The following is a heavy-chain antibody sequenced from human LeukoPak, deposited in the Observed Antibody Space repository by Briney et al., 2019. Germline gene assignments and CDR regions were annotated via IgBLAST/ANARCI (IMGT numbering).Heavy chain of an antibody. CDR3: VRGASSVWSLFDS. CDR1: GFIFRNYE. J-gene: IGHJ4*02. CDR2: ISTTASTI. V-gene: IGHV3-48*03. D-gene: IGHD6-13*01. Sequence: GGSLRLSCPASGFIFRNYEFNWVRQAPGKGLEWIAYISTTASTIYYADSVKGRFTISRDNVQNSLHLQMNTLRAEDTATYYCVRGASSVWSLFDSWGQGNLVTVSS.